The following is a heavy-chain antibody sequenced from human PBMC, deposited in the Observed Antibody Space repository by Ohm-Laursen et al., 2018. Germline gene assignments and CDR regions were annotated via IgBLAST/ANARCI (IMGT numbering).Heavy chain of an antibody. CDR1: GYTFTSYD. J-gene: IGHJ4*02. Sequence: GASVKVSCKTSGYTFTSYDINWVRQAPGQGLEWMGMINPSGGSTSYAQKFQGRFTMTSDTSASTVYMELSSLRSEDTAVYFCARNVASGFDYWGQGTLVTVSS. CDR3: ARNVASGFDY. V-gene: IGHV1-46*01. D-gene: IGHD5-12*01. CDR2: INPSGGST.